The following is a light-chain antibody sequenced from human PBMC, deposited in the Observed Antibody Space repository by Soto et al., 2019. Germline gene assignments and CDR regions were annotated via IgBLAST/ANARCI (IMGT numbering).Light chain of an antibody. J-gene: IGLJ1*01. V-gene: IGLV2-11*01. CDR3: CSYAGSGTDNYV. Sequence: QSVLTQPRSVSGSPGQSVTISCTGTSSDVGGYNYVSWYQQHPGKAPKLMIYDVSKRPSGVPDRFSGSKSGNTASLTISGLQAEDEADYYCCSYAGSGTDNYVFGSGTKVTVL. CDR1: SSDVGGYNY. CDR2: DVS.